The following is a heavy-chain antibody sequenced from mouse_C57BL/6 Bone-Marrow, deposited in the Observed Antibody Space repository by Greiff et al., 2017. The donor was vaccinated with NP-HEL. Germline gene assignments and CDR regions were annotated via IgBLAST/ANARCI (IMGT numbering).Heavy chain of an antibody. CDR2: IYPGSGST. V-gene: IGHV1-55*01. D-gene: IGHD2-4*01. Sequence: VQLQQPGAELVKPGASVKMSCKASGYTFTSYWITWVKQRPGQGLEWIGDIYPGSGSTNYNEKFKSKATLTVDTSSSTAYMQLSSLTSEDSAVYYCARSYYDYDESYFDYWGQGTTLTVSS. CDR3: ARSYYDYDESYFDY. CDR1: GYTFTSYW. J-gene: IGHJ2*01.